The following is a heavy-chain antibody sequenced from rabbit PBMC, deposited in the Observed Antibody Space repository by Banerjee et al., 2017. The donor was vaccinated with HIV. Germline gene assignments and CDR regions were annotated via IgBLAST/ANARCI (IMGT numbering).Heavy chain of an antibody. CDR1: AFSFSNKYE. J-gene: IGHJ4*01. CDR2: INTSNGSW. Sequence: QEQLEESGGDLVKPEGSLTLTCTASAFSFSNKYEMCWVRQAPGKGLEWIGCINTSNGSWVCASWAKARFTISKVSSNTVTLQMASLAAAYSARSFCASELAGVIGWNFNLWGQGTLVTVS. V-gene: IGHV1S45*01. CDR3: ASELAGVIGWNFNL. D-gene: IGHD4-1*01.